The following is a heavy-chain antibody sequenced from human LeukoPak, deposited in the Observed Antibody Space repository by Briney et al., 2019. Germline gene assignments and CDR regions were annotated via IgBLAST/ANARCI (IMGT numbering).Heavy chain of an antibody. V-gene: IGHV3-33*01. CDR1: GFTFSSYG. CDR3: AREEHSYGHAFDI. Sequence: GGSLRLSCAASGFTFSSYGMHWVRQAPGKGLEWVAVIWYDGSNKYYADSVKGRFTISRDTPKNTLYLQMNSLRAEDTAVYYCAREEHSYGHAFDIWGQGTMVTVSS. D-gene: IGHD5-18*01. J-gene: IGHJ3*02. CDR2: IWYDGSNK.